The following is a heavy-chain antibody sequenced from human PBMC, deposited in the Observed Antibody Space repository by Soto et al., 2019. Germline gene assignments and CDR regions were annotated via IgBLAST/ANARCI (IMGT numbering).Heavy chain of an antibody. CDR2: IYYSGST. CDR3: APYYYDSSGYRTLD. D-gene: IGHD3-22*01. J-gene: IGHJ6*02. V-gene: IGHV4-39*01. CDR1: GGSISSSSYY. Sequence: SETLSLTCTVSGGSISSSSYYWGWIRQPPGKGLEWIGSIYYSGSTYYNPSLKSRVTISVDTSKNQFSLKLSSVTAADTAVYYCAPYYYDSSGYRTLDWGQGTTVTVSS.